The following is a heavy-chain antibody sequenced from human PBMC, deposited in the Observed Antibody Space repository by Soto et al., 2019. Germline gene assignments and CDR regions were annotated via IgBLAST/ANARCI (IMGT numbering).Heavy chain of an antibody. CDR1: GFTFSSYA. CDR3: AKILLNSYGLGADFDY. Sequence: EVQLLESGGGLVQPGGSLRLSCAASGFTFSSYAMSWVRQAPGKGLEWVSAISGSGGSTYYADSVKGRFTISRDNSKKRLYLQMKTLRARDAAVYYCAKILLNSYGLGADFDYWGQGPLVSVSS. J-gene: IGHJ4*02. V-gene: IGHV3-23*01. CDR2: ISGSGGST. D-gene: IGHD5-18*01.